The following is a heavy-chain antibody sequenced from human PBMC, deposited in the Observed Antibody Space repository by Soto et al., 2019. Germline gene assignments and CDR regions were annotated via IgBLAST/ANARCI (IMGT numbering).Heavy chain of an antibody. CDR1: GDSISSADYY. D-gene: IGHD1-7*01. CDR3: ARDLWADPELYYYGMDV. Sequence: PSETLSLTCTVSGDSISSADYYWSWIRQTPGKGLEWIGHIFYSGTTYYNPSLKSRLTISVDTSKNHFSLRLTSVTAADTAVYYCARDLWADPELYYYGMDVWGQGTTVTVSS. CDR2: IFYSGTT. J-gene: IGHJ6*02. V-gene: IGHV4-30-4*01.